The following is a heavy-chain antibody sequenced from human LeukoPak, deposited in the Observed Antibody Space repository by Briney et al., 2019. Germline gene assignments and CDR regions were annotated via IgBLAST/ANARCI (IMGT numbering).Heavy chain of an antibody. CDR3: ASQSYGSGWNPGKFDY. CDR2: IYYSGST. CDR1: GGSISSSSYY. Sequence: SETLSLTCTVSGGSISSSSYYWGWIRQPPGKGLEWIGSIYYSGSTYYNPSLKSRVTISVDTSKNQFSLKLSSVTAADTAVYYCASQSYGSGWNPGKFDYWGQGTLVTVSS. V-gene: IGHV4-39*01. D-gene: IGHD3-10*01. J-gene: IGHJ4*02.